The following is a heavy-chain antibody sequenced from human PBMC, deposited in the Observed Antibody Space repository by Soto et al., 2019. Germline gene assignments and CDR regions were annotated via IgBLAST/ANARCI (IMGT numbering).Heavy chain of an antibody. CDR2: ISGSGGST. D-gene: IGHD2-15*01. Sequence: EVQLLESGGGLVQPGGSLRLSCAASGFTFSSYAMSWVRQAPGKGLEWVSAISGSGGSTYYADSVKGRFTISRDNSKNTLYLQMNSLRAEDTAVYYCAKEASGVVVAGDYFWDYWGQGTLVTVSS. J-gene: IGHJ4*02. V-gene: IGHV3-23*01. CDR3: AKEASGVVVAGDYFWDY. CDR1: GFTFSSYA.